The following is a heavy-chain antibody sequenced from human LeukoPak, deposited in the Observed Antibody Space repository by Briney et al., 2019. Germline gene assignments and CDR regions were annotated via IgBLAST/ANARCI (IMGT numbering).Heavy chain of an antibody. CDR2: IYHTGST. CDR1: GGSISSYY. J-gene: IGHJ4*02. CDR3: ARVVKTDYYDSRGYPDY. Sequence: SETLSLTCTASGGSISSYYWSWIRQPPGKGLEWIGYIYHTGSTIYNPSLKSRVTISVDTSKNQFSLKLSSVTAADTAVYYCARVVKTDYYDSRGYPDYWGRGTLVTVSS. D-gene: IGHD3-22*01. V-gene: IGHV4-59*01.